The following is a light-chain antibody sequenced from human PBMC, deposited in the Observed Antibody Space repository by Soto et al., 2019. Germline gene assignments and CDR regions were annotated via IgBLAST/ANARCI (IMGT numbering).Light chain of an antibody. Sequence: AIQMTQSPSSLSASVGDRVTITCRASQGFRNDLGWYQQKPGKAPKLLIYAASSLQSGVPSRFSGSESGTDFTLTISSLQPEDFATYYCQQADSFPLTFGGGTKVDIK. J-gene: IGKJ4*01. CDR3: QQADSFPLT. CDR1: QGFRND. CDR2: AAS. V-gene: IGKV1-6*01.